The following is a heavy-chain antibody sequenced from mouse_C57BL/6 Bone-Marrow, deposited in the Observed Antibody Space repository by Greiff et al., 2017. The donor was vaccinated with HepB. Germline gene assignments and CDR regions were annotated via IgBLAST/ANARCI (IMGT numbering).Heavy chain of an antibody. Sequence: QVQLQQPGAELVRPGSSVKLSCKASGYTFTSYWMHWVKQRPIQGLEWIGNIDPSDSETHYNQKFKDKATLTVDKSSSTAYMQLSSLTSEDSAVYYWARDYYGSKSPFAYWGQGTLVTVSA. CDR3: ARDYYGSKSPFAY. CDR1: GYTFTSYW. CDR2: IDPSDSET. J-gene: IGHJ3*01. V-gene: IGHV1-52*01. D-gene: IGHD1-1*01.